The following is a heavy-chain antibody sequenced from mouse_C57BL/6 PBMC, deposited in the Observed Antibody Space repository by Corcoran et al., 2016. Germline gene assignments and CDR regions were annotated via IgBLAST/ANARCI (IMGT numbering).Heavy chain of an antibody. D-gene: IGHD2-1*01. CDR1: GYAFSSYW. CDR2: IYPGDGDT. CDR3: AKSGGNYDFYYFDY. J-gene: IGHJ2*01. Sequence: QVQLQQSAAELVQPGASVKISCKASGYAFSSYWMNWVKQRPGKGLERIGQIYPGDGDTNYNGKFKGKATLTADKSSSTAYMELSSLTSEDSAVYFCAKSGGNYDFYYFDYWVQGTTLTVSS. V-gene: IGHV1-80*01.